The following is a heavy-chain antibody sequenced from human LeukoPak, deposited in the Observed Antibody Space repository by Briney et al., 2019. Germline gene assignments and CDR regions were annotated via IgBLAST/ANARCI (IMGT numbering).Heavy chain of an antibody. Sequence: GGSLRLSCAASGFIFSPYGMTWVRQAPGKGLEWVSTITSSDYPSYTDSVKGRFTVSRDNAKNSVYLQMNSLRVKDTALYYCTRDGSAWSRDYWGQGTLVTVSS. CDR2: ITSSDYP. CDR3: TRDGSAWSRDY. CDR1: GFIFSPYG. J-gene: IGHJ4*02. D-gene: IGHD6-19*01. V-gene: IGHV3-21*03.